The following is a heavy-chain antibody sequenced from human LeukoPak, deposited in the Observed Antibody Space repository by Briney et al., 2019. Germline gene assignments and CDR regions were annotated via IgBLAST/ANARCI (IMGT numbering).Heavy chain of an antibody. Sequence: GGSLRLSCAASGFTFTTYGMHWVRQAPGRGLEWVAFIRSDGSSQYYADSVKGRFTISRDNSKNTLYLQMSSLRPEDTAVYYCAKDRDLASWGQGTLVTVSS. CDR1: GFTFTTYG. J-gene: IGHJ5*02. V-gene: IGHV3-30*02. CDR3: AKDRDLAS. CDR2: IRSDGSSQ.